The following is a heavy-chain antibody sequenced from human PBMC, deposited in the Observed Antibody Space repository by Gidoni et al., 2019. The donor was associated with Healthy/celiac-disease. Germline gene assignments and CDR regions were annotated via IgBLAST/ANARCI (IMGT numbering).Heavy chain of an antibody. CDR3: AKDHVGYCSGGSCYGMDV. V-gene: IGHV3-23*01. J-gene: IGHJ6*02. Sequence: EVQLLESGGGLVQPGGSLRLSCAASGFTFSSYAMCWVRQAPGKGLEWVSAISGSGGSTYYADSVKGRFTISRDNSKNTLYLQMNSLRAEDTAVYYCAKDHVGYCSGGSCYGMDVWGQGTTVTVSS. CDR1: GFTFSSYA. D-gene: IGHD2-15*01. CDR2: ISGSGGST.